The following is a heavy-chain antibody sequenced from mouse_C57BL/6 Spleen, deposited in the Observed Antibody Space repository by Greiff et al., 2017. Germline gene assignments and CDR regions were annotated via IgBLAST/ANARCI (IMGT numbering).Heavy chain of an antibody. J-gene: IGHJ4*01. D-gene: IGHD2-3*01. CDR1: GFTFSDYG. V-gene: IGHV5-17*01. Sequence: EVKLLESGGGLVKPGGSLKLSCAASGFTFSDYGMHWVRQAPEKGLEWVAYISSGSSTIYYADTLKGGFTISRDNAKKTLCLQMTSLRSEDTAMYYCANDGYYVGAMDYWGQGTLVTVSS. CDR3: ANDGYYVGAMDY. CDR2: ISSGSSTI.